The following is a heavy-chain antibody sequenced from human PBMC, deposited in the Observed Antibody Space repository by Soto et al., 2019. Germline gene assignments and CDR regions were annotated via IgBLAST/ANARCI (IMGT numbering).Heavy chain of an antibody. CDR1: GYTFTSYG. J-gene: IGHJ6*02. CDR2: ISGYTGNT. V-gene: IGHV1-18*01. D-gene: IGHD2-21*01. CDR3: AREARAYCSGNSFSFYFGMDV. Sequence: QVQLVQSGGEVKKPGASVKVSCTASGYTFTSYGISWVRQAPGHGLEWMGWISGYTGNTTYAQTLQDRVTMTTDTSAAYLEVRSLRFDDTAVYYCAREARAYCSGNSFSFYFGMDVWGQGTTVTVSS.